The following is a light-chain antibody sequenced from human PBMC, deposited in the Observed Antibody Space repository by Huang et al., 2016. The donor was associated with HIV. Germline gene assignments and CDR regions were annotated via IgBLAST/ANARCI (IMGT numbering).Light chain of an antibody. Sequence: DIQMTQSPSSLSASVGDRVTITCRASHNVNTFLNLYQQKPGKAPKLLIYGASTLQSGVPSRFSGSGSATYFTLTIISLRPEDFATYFCQQSYSSPYTFGQGTKLEIK. CDR2: GAS. CDR3: QQSYSSPYT. V-gene: IGKV1-39*01. CDR1: HNVNTF. J-gene: IGKJ2*01.